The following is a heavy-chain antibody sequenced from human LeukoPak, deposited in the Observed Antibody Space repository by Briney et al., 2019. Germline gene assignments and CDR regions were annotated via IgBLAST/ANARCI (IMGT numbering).Heavy chain of an antibody. CDR3: ARDDGLLDY. CDR2: ISGSGGST. D-gene: IGHD5-12*01. CDR1: GFTFSSYA. J-gene: IGHJ4*02. V-gene: IGHV3-23*01. Sequence: GGSLRLSCAASGFTFSSYAMSWVRQAPGKGLEWVSAISGSGGSTYYADSVKGRFTISRDNAKNSLYLQMNSLRAEDTAVYYCARDDGLLDYWGQGTLVTVSS.